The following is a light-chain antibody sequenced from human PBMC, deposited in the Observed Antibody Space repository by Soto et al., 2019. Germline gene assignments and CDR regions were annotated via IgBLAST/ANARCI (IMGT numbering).Light chain of an antibody. V-gene: IGLV2-8*01. CDR1: SSDVGGYNY. CDR2: EVS. J-gene: IGLJ3*02. CDR3: SSYAGSNNWV. Sequence: QAVVTQPPSASGSPGQSVTISCTGTSSDVGGYNYVSWYQQHPGKAPKVMVSEVSKRPSGVPDRFSGSKSGNTASLTVSGLQAEDEADYYCSSYAGSNNWVFGGGTKLTVL.